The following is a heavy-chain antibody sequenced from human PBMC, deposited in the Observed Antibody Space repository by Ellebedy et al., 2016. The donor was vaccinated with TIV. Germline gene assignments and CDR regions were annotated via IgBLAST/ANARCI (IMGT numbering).Heavy chain of an antibody. Sequence: SVKVSXXASGGTFSSYAISWVRQAPGQGLEWMGGIIPIFGTANYAQKFQGRVTITADESTSTAYMELSSLRSEDTAVYYCARWPGYSSSWYKFWFDPWGQGTLVTVSS. J-gene: IGHJ5*02. V-gene: IGHV1-69*13. CDR3: ARWPGYSSSWYKFWFDP. D-gene: IGHD6-13*01. CDR2: IIPIFGTA. CDR1: GGTFSSYA.